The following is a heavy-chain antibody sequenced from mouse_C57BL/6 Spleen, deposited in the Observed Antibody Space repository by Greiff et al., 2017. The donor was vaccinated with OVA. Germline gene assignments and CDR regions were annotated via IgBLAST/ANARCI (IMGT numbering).Heavy chain of an antibody. Sequence: QVQLKQPGAELVKPGASVKLSCKASGYTFTSYWMQWVKQRPGQGLEWIGEIDPSDSYTNYNQKFKGKATLTVDTSSSTAYMQLSSLTSEDSAVYYCASYGSSHLDYWGQGTTLTVSS. D-gene: IGHD1-1*01. V-gene: IGHV1-50*01. CDR1: GYTFTSYW. CDR3: ASYGSSHLDY. J-gene: IGHJ2*01. CDR2: IDPSDSYT.